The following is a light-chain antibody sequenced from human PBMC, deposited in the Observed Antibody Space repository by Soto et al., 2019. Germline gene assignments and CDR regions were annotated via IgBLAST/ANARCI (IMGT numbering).Light chain of an antibody. CDR2: GTS. J-gene: IGKJ4*01. CDR3: QKYNNAPLT. V-gene: IGKV1-27*01. Sequence: DIQMTQSPSSLSASVGDRVTITCRASQGISNFLAWYQQKPGKAPKLLIYGTSTLQSGVPSRVSGSTSGTDFTLPISSLQPEDVATYYWQKYNNAPLTFGGGTKVEIK. CDR1: QGISNF.